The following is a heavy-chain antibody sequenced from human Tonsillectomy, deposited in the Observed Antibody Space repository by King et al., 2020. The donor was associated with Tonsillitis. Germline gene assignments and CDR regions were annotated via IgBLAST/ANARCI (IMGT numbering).Heavy chain of an antibody. CDR2: IWYDGSNK. V-gene: IGHV3-33*01. D-gene: IGHD3-22*01. Sequence: VQLVESGGGVVQPGRSLRRSCAASGFTFSNYGVHWVRQAPGKGLEWVAVIWYDGSNKYYADSVKGRFTISRDNSKNTLYLQMNSLRAEDTAVYYCARDDSRALDYWGQGTLVTVSS. CDR3: ARDDSRALDY. J-gene: IGHJ4*02. CDR1: GFTFSNYG.